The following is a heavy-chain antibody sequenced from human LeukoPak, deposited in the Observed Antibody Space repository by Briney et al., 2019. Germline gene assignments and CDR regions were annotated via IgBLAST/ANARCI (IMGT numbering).Heavy chain of an antibody. CDR3: AKVYCGGDCYSYYYGMDV. CDR2: IHYGDTK. Sequence: GGSLRLSCAASGFTFSSCYMHWVRQAPGKGLEWVAFIHYGDTKYYADSVKGRFTISRDNSKNTLYLQMNSLRPEDTAVYYCAKVYCGGDCYSYYYGMDVWGQGTTVTVSS. D-gene: IGHD2-21*02. V-gene: IGHV3-30*02. CDR1: GFTFSSCY. J-gene: IGHJ6*02.